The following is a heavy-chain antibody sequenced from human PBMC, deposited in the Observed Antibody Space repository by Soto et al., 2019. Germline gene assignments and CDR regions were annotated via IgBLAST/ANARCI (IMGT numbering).Heavy chain of an antibody. J-gene: IGHJ4*02. V-gene: IGHV4-30-2*01. CDR3: ARDFVAAAGGFDY. D-gene: IGHD6-13*01. CDR1: GGSISSGGYS. Sequence: SETLSLTCAVSGGSISSGGYSWSWIRQPPGKGLESIGYIYHSGSTYYNPSLKSRVTISVDRSKNQFSLKLSSLRSEDTAVYYCARDFVAAAGGFDYWGQGTLVTVSS. CDR2: IYHSGST.